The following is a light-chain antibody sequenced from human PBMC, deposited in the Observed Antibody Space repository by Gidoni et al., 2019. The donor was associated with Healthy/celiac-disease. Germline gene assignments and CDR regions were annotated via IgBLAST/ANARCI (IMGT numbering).Light chain of an antibody. J-gene: IGLJ2*01. CDR3: SSYAGSNRVV. V-gene: IGLV2-8*01. Sequence: QSALTQPSSASESPGQSVTISCTGTSSDVGGYNYVSWYQQHPGKAPKLMIYEVSKRPSGVPDRFSGSKSGNTASLTVSGLQAEDEADYYCSSYAGSNRVVFGGGTKLTVL. CDR1: SSDVGGYNY. CDR2: EVS.